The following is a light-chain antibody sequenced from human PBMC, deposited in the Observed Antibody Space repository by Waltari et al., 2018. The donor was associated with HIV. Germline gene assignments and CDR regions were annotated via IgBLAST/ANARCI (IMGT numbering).Light chain of an antibody. J-gene: IGKJ4*01. CDR3: QQYDTLPLT. CDR1: QDISKY. Sequence: DIQMTQSPSSLSASVGDGVTITCQASQDISKYVNWYQQKQGKAPKRLICDTSNLETGVPSRFSGGGSVTNFTFTISSLQSEDLATYFCQQYDTLPLTFGGGTKVEIK. CDR2: DTS. V-gene: IGKV1-33*01.